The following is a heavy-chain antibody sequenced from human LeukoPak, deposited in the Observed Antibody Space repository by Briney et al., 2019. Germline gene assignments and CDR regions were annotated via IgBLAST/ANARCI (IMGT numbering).Heavy chain of an antibody. D-gene: IGHD5-12*01. CDR1: GFTFSSYA. CDR2: ISYDGSNK. V-gene: IGHV3-30*04. J-gene: IGHJ4*02. CDR3: ARASSGYDKLDY. Sequence: PGGSLRLSCAASGFTFSSYAMHWVRQAPGKGLEWVAVISYDGSNKYYADSVKGRFTISRDNSKNTLYLQMNSLRAEDTAVYYRARASSGYDKLDYWGQGTLVTVSS.